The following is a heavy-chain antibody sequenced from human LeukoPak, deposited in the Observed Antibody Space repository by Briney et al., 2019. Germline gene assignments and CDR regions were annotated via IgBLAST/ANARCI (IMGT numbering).Heavy chain of an antibody. CDR2: INWNGGIT. Sequence: GGSLRLSCLASGFTFDDYGMSWVRQAPGKGLEWVSGINWNGGITVYADSVKGRFTISRDNAKNSLYLQVNSLRAEDTALYYCARDGTYSSGWYDFDHWGQGTLITVSS. D-gene: IGHD6-19*01. CDR3: ARDGTYSSGWYDFDH. V-gene: IGHV3-20*04. CDR1: GFTFDDYG. J-gene: IGHJ4*02.